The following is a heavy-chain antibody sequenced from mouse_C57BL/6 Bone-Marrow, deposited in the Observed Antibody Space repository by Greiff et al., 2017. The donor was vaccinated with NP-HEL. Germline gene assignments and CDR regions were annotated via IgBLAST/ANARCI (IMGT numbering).Heavy chain of an antibody. V-gene: IGHV5-17*01. CDR2: ISSGSSTI. D-gene: IGHD4-1*01. CDR3: AKGGTGASWFAY. J-gene: IGHJ3*01. Sequence: EVKVVESGGGLVKPGGSLKLSCAASGFTFSDYGMHWVRQAPEKGLEWVAYISSGSSTIYYADTVKGRFTISRDNAKNTLFLQMTSLRSEDTAMYYCAKGGTGASWFAYWGQGTLVTVSA. CDR1: GFTFSDYG.